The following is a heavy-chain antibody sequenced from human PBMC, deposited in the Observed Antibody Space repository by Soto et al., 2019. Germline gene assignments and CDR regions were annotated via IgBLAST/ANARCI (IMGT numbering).Heavy chain of an antibody. Sequence: SVKVSCKASGGTFSIYGFSWVRQAPGHGPEWIGGIIPILTTPNYAQKFQGRVTIVAAESTTTVYMELSILKFGDTAVYYCATSVGIAPTGEDGMDVWGQGTSVTVSS. D-gene: IGHD2-8*02. CDR1: GGTFSIYG. CDR3: ATSVGIAPTGEDGMDV. V-gene: IGHV1-69*13. CDR2: IIPILTTP. J-gene: IGHJ6*02.